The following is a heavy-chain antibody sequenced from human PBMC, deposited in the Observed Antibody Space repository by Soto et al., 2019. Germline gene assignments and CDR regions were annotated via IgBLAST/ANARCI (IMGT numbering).Heavy chain of an antibody. J-gene: IGHJ3*02. Sequence: QVQLQESGPGLVKPSGTLSLTCAVSSGSISSSNWWSWVRQPPGKGLEWIGEIYHSGSTNYNPSLKSGVTISVDKSKNQFSLKLSSVTAADTAVYYCSLSAHAEAFEIWGQGTMVTVSS. CDR2: IYHSGST. CDR1: SGSISSSNW. D-gene: IGHD3-16*02. V-gene: IGHV4-4*02. CDR3: SLSAHAEAFEI.